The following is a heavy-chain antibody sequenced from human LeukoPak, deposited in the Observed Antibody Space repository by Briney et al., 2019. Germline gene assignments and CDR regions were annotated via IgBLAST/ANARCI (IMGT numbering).Heavy chain of an antibody. Sequence: RASVKVSCKASGYNFSDNYIHWVRQAPGQGLEWVGWIAPKSGATNYAPKLQDRVSFTRDTSSSTAFVELSGIRSDDTAIYFCARDGSVESGHYYFDFWGQGTLVTVYS. CDR1: GYNFSDNY. J-gene: IGHJ4*02. D-gene: IGHD3-10*01. CDR3: ARDGSVESGHYYFDF. CDR2: IAPKSGAT. V-gene: IGHV1-2*02.